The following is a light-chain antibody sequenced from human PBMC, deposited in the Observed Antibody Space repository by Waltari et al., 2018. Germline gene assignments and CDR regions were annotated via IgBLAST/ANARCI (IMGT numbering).Light chain of an antibody. CDR2: LGS. V-gene: IGKV2-28*01. CDR1: NSLLYVNGNNF. J-gene: IGKJ2*01. CDR3: MQALQTPSSTPSYT. Sequence: MVMTHSPLSLSVTPGEPASISRRPSNSLLYVNGNNFLYWYLQRPGQAPQILIYLGSNRASGVPDRFSGSGSGTEFTLKISRVEAEDVGLYYCMQALQTPSSTPSYTFGQETKLEIK.